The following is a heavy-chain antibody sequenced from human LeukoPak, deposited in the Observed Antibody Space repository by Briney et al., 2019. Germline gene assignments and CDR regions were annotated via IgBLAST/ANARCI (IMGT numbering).Heavy chain of an antibody. CDR2: IYYSGST. Sequence: SETLSLTCTVSGGSISSSSYYWGWIRQPPGKGLEWIGSIYYSGSTYYNPSLKSRVTISVDTSKNQFSLKLSSVTAADTAVYYCARKRHGYGDYGKYYFDYWGQGTLVTVSS. D-gene: IGHD4-17*01. J-gene: IGHJ4*02. CDR1: GGSISSSSYY. CDR3: ARKRHGYGDYGKYYFDY. V-gene: IGHV4-39*07.